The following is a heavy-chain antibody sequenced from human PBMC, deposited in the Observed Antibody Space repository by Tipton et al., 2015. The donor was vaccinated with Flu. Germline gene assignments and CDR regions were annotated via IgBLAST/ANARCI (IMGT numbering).Heavy chain of an antibody. CDR1: GFTVSSNF. CDR3: ARGYSSSLGLPFDY. CDR2: IYSGGTT. D-gene: IGHD6-19*01. J-gene: IGHJ4*02. Sequence: SLRLSCAASGFTVSSNFMTWVRQAPGKGLEWVSVIYSGGTTNYADSVKGRFTISRDSSKNTLYLQMNSLRGEDTAVYYCARGYSSSLGLPFDYWGQGTLVTVSS. V-gene: IGHV3-53*01.